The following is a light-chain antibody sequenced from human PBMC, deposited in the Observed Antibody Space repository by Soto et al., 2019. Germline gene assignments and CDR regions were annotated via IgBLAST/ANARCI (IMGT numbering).Light chain of an antibody. CDR3: SSYAGSMNLI. J-gene: IGLJ2*01. Sequence: QSALTQPPSVSGSPGQSVTISCTGSSSDVGGHNHVSWYQQHPGKAPKLMIYEVSKRPSGVPDRFSGSKSVNTASLTVSGLQAEDETDYYCSSYAGSMNLIFGGGTQLTLL. CDR1: SSDVGGHNH. V-gene: IGLV2-8*01. CDR2: EVS.